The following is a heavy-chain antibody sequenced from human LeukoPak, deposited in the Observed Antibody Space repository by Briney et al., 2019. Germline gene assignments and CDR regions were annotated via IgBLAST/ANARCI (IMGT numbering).Heavy chain of an antibody. CDR3: ARVVDDSRSDYFDH. CDR2: IIPILGIA. CDR1: GGTFSSYA. V-gene: IGHV1-69*04. D-gene: IGHD3-22*01. J-gene: IGHJ4*02. Sequence: GASVKVSCKASGGTFSSYAISWVRQAPGQGLEWMGRIIPILGIANYAQKFQGRVTITADKSTSTAYMEPSSLRSEDTAVYYCARVVDDSRSDYFDHWGQGTLVTVSS.